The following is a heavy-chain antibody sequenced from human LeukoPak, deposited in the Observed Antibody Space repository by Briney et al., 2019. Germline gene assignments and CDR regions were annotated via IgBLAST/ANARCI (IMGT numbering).Heavy chain of an antibody. D-gene: IGHD1-26*01. J-gene: IGHJ6*02. V-gene: IGHV3-23*01. Sequence: PGGSLRLSCAASGFTFSSYAMSWVRQAPGKGLEWVSAISGSGGSTYYADSVKGRFTISRDNSKNTLYLQMNSLRAEDTAVYYCAKDQEPAYYYYGMDVWGQGTTVTVSS. CDR1: GFTFSSYA. CDR3: AKDQEPAYYYYGMDV. CDR2: ISGSGGST.